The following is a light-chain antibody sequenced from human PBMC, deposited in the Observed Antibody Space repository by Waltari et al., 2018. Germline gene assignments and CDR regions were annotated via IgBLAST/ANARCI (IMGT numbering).Light chain of an antibody. CDR1: QGISNY. V-gene: IGKV1-27*01. CDR3: QKYNSAPWT. J-gene: IGKJ1*01. CDR2: GTS. Sequence: DIQMTQSPSSLSASVGDRVTITCRASQGISNYLAWYQQKPGKVPTLLIYGTSTLQSGVPSRFSGSGYGTDFTLTISSLQPEDVATYYCQKYNSAPWTFGQGTKVEVK.